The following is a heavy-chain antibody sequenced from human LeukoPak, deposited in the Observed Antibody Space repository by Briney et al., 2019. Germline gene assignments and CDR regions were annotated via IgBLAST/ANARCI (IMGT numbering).Heavy chain of an antibody. J-gene: IGHJ5*02. V-gene: IGHV1-2*02. CDR1: GYTFTGYY. CDR2: INPNSGGT. CDR3: ARKYCSGGSCYISEGWFDP. Sequence: ASMKVSCKASGYTFTGYYMHWVRQAPGQGLEWMGWINPNSGGTNYAQKFQGRVTMTRDTSISTAYMELSRLRSDDTAVYYCARKYCSGGSCYISEGWFDPWGQGTLVTVSS. D-gene: IGHD2-15*01.